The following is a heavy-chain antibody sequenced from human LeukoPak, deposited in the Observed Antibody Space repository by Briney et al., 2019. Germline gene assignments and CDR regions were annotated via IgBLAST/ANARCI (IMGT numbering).Heavy chain of an antibody. Sequence: ASVRVSCKASGYTFTSYGISWVRQAPGQGLEWMGWISAYNGNTNYAQKLQGRVTMTTDTSTSTAYMELRSLRSDDTAVYYCARGQGPYCSSTSCYYWFDPWGQGTLVTVSS. CDR1: GYTFTSYG. CDR2: ISAYNGNT. D-gene: IGHD2-2*01. CDR3: ARGQGPYCSSTSCYYWFDP. J-gene: IGHJ5*02. V-gene: IGHV1-18*01.